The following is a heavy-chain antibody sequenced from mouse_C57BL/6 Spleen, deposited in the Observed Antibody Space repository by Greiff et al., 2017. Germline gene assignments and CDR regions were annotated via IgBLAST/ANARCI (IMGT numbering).Heavy chain of an antibody. CDR3: ARPAYYSSSAWFAY. D-gene: IGHD2-12*01. CDR2: IYWDDDK. V-gene: IGHV8-12*01. Sequence: QVTLKECGPGILQSSQTLSLTCSFSGFSLSTSGMGVSWIRQPSGKGLEWLAHIYWDDDKRYNPSLKSRLTISKDTSRNQVFLKITSVDTADTATYYCARPAYYSSSAWFAYWGQGTLVTVSA. CDR1: GFSLSTSGMG. J-gene: IGHJ3*01.